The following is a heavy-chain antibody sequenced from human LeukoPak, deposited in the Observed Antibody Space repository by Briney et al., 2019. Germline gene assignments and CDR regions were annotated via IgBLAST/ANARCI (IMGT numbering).Heavy chain of an antibody. CDR2: ISSSSSYI. V-gene: IGHV3-21*01. Sequence: PGGSLRLSCAASGFTFSSYSMNWVRQAPGKGLEWVSSISSSSSYIYYADSVKGRFTISRDNAKNSLYLQMNSLRAEDTAVYYCARDREYSSGTHYYYYYMDVWGKGTTVTISS. D-gene: IGHD6-19*01. J-gene: IGHJ6*03. CDR1: GFTFSSYS. CDR3: ARDREYSSGTHYYYYYMDV.